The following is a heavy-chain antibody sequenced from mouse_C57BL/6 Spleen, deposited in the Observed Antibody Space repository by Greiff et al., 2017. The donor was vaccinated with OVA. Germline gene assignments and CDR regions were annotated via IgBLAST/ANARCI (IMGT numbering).Heavy chain of an antibody. CDR1: GYTFTSYG. J-gene: IGHJ1*03. Sequence: QVQLQQSGAELARPGASVKLSCKASGYTFTSYGISWVKQRTGQGLEWIGEIYPRSGNTYYNEKFKGKATLTADKSSSPAYMELRSLTSEDSAVYFCASPLRGYFDVWGTGTTVTVSS. V-gene: IGHV1-81*01. CDR3: ASPLRGYFDV. D-gene: IGHD1-2*01. CDR2: IYPRSGNT.